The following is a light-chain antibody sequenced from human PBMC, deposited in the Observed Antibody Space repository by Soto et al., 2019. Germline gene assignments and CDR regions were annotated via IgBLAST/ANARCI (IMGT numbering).Light chain of an antibody. V-gene: IGKV1-5*03. CDR2: KAS. Sequence: DIQMTQSPSTLSASVGDRVTITCRASQSIETWLAWYQQKPGKAPKLLIYKASTLQSGVPSRFSGSGSGADFTLTISSLQPDDFGTYYCQQYTTYYSFGQGTKVEIK. CDR3: QQYTTYYS. J-gene: IGKJ2*03. CDR1: QSIETW.